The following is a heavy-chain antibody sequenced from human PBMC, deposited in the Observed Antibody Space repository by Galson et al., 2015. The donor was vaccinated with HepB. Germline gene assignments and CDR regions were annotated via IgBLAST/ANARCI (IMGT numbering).Heavy chain of an antibody. V-gene: IGHV3-23*01. CDR2: ISGSGGST. CDR3: AKSGAHSGTYFGAVADAFDI. D-gene: IGHD1-26*01. Sequence: SLRLSCAASGFTFSSYAMNWVRQAPGKGLEWVSVISGSGGSTYYADSVKGRFTISRDNSKNTLYLHVNNLRAEDTAIYYCAKSGAHSGTYFGAVADAFDIWGQGTMVTVSS. J-gene: IGHJ3*02. CDR1: GFTFSSYA.